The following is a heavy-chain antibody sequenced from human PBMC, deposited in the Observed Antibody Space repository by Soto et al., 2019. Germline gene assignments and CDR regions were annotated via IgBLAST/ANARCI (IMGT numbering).Heavy chain of an antibody. V-gene: IGHV2-5*01. CDR2: VSWNGDE. Sequence: QITLEESGPTLVEPTQTLTLTCTFSGFSLSASGVGVGWIRQPPGEALEWLALVSWNGDERSSPSLKSRLTITKDTSKNQVVLTMTNMDPVDTATYYCAHSRGTGVYCDSTSCLSWFDPWGQGALVTVSS. CDR1: GFSLSASGVG. J-gene: IGHJ5*02. D-gene: IGHD2-2*01. CDR3: AHSRGTGVYCDSTSCLSWFDP.